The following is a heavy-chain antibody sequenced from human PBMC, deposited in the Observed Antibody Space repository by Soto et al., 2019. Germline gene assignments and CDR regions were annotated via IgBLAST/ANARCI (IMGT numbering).Heavy chain of an antibody. D-gene: IGHD3-10*01. CDR1: GGSFSGYY. Sequence: PSETLSLTCAVYGGSFSGYYWSWIRQPPGKGLEWIGEINHSGSTNYNPSLKSRVTISVDTSKNQFSLKLSSVTAADTAVYYCARGLMVRGVIIGYYYGMDVWGQGTTVT. J-gene: IGHJ6*02. CDR3: ARGLMVRGVIIGYYYGMDV. CDR2: INHSGST. V-gene: IGHV4-34*01.